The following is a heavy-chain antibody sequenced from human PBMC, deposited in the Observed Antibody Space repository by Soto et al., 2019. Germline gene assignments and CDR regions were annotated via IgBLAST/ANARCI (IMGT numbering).Heavy chain of an antibody. J-gene: IGHJ6*03. CDR1: GFTFSSYS. Sequence: GGSLRLSCAASGFTFSSYSMNWVRQAPGKGLEWVSYISSSSSTIYYADSVKGRSTVSRDNAKNSLYLQMNSLRAEDTAVYYCARVLEQWLYLDYYYMDVWGKGTTVTVSS. CDR3: ARVLEQWLYLDYYYMDV. D-gene: IGHD6-19*01. V-gene: IGHV3-48*01. CDR2: ISSSSSTI.